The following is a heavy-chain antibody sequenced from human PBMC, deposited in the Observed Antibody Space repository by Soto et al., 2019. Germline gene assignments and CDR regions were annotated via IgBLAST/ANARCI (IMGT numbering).Heavy chain of an antibody. J-gene: IGHJ5*02. V-gene: IGHV1-18*01. Sequence: RASVKVSCKASGYTFTSYGISWVRQAPGQGLEWMGWISAYNGNTNYAQKLQGRVTMTTDTSTSTAYMELRSLRSDDTAVYYCARGRYYCSGGSCSPWFAPWGQGTLVTVSS. CDR3: ARGRYYCSGGSCSPWFAP. CDR2: ISAYNGNT. D-gene: IGHD2-15*01. CDR1: GYTFTSYG.